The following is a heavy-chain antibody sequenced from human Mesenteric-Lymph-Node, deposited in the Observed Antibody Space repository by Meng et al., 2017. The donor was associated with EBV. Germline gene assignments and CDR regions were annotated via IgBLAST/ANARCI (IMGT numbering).Heavy chain of an antibody. V-gene: IGHV1-3*01. CDR3: ARDYCSSTSCLFDY. CDR1: GYTLISYT. Sequence: VELVQSGAGVKKPWAYVKVCCKASGYTLISYTMYWVRQAPEQRLEWMGWINPGHGNTKYSQKFQGRVTITRDTSATTAYMELSSLNSEDTAVYYCARDYCSSTSCLFDYWGQGTLVTVSS. D-gene: IGHD2-2*01. CDR2: INPGHGNT. J-gene: IGHJ4*02.